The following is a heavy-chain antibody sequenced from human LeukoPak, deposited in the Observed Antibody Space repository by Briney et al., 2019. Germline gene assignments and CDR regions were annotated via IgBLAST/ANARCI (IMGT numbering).Heavy chain of an antibody. CDR3: ARHRGRYYYDSSGLRGAFDI. CDR2: IYYSGST. J-gene: IGHJ3*02. CDR1: GGSISSYY. V-gene: IGHV4-59*08. Sequence: SETLSLTCTVSGGSISSYYWSWIRQPPGKGLEWIGYIYYSGSTNYNPSLKSRVTISVDTSKNQFSLELSSVTAADTAVYYCARHRGRYYYDSSGLRGAFDIWGQGTMVTVSS. D-gene: IGHD3-22*01.